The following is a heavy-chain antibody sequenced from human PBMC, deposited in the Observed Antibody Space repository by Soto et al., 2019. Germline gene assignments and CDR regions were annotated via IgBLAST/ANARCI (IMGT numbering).Heavy chain of an antibody. J-gene: IGHJ4*02. V-gene: IGHV3-49*04. CDR1: GVSFGDYS. Sequence: GGALRLTYRNTGVSFGDYSTSCVRRGPGKWLEWVGFIRSNAYGVTADYATSVKGRFSMSRDDSKSIAYLQMNSLKTEDTAVYFCARVDCTSNSCFYFFDYWGQGALVTV. D-gene: IGHD2-2*01. CDR2: IRSNAYGVTA. CDR3: ARVDCTSNSCFYFFDY.